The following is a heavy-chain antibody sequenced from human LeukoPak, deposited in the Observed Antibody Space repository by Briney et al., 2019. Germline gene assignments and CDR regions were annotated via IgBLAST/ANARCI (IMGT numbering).Heavy chain of an antibody. CDR2: IIPIFGTA. V-gene: IGHV1-69*05. D-gene: IGHD3-22*01. Sequence: GASVKVSCKASGGTFSSYAICWVRQAPGQGLEWMGRIIPIFGTANYAQKFQGRVTITTDESTSTAYMELSSLRSEDTAVYYCASQKGPGITMIVADLDYWGQGTLVTVSS. CDR3: ASQKGPGITMIVADLDY. J-gene: IGHJ4*02. CDR1: GGTFSSYA.